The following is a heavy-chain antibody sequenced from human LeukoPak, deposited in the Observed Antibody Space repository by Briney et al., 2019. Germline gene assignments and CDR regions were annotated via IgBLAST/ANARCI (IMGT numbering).Heavy chain of an antibody. J-gene: IGHJ4*02. CDR1: GDTFINYY. V-gene: IGHV1-46*01. CDR3: ATDDILTGSSEFDY. D-gene: IGHD3-9*01. Sequence: ASVKVSCTASGDTFINYYMHWVRQAPGQGLEWMGITNPSGGSVSYAQKFQGRVTMTRDTSTSTVYMDLSSLRSEDTAVYYCATDDILTGSSEFDYWGQGTLVTVSS. CDR2: TNPSGGSV.